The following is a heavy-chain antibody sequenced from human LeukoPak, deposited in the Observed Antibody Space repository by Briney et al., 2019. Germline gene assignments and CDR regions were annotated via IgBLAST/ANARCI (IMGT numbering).Heavy chain of an antibody. CDR3: AGVSSSWYQDWYFDL. V-gene: IGHV4-59*12. CDR1: GGSISSYY. D-gene: IGHD6-13*01. Sequence: SETLSLTCTVSGGSISSYYWSWIRQPPGKGLEWIGYIYYSGSTNYNPSLKSRVTMSVDMSKNQFSLKLSSMIAADTAVYYCAGVSSSWYQDWYFDLWGRGTLVTVPS. J-gene: IGHJ2*01. CDR2: IYYSGST.